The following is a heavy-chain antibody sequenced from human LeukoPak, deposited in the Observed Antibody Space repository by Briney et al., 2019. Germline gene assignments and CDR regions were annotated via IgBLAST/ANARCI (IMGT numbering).Heavy chain of an antibody. CDR2: IYHSGST. Sequence: SETLSLTCTVSGYSISSGYYWGWIRQPPGKGLEWIGSIYHSGSTYYNPSLKSRVTISVDTSKNRFSLKLSSVTAADTAVYYCARATLATYYDFWSGSDYFDYWGQGTLVTVSS. CDR3: ARATLATYYDFWSGSDYFDY. CDR1: GYSISSGYY. V-gene: IGHV4-38-2*02. D-gene: IGHD3-3*01. J-gene: IGHJ4*02.